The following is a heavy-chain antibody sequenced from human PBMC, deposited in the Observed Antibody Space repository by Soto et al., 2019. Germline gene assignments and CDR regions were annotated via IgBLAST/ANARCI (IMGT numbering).Heavy chain of an antibody. CDR2: ISYDGSNK. CDR1: GFTFSSYA. D-gene: IGHD2-2*01. Sequence: QVQLVESGGGVVQPGRSLRLSCAASGFTFSSYAMHWVRQAPGKGLEWVAVISYDGSNKYYADSVKGRFTISRDNSKNTLYLQMNSLRAEDTAVYYCARDLWKYSYYYYGMDVWGQGTTVTVSS. J-gene: IGHJ6*02. CDR3: ARDLWKYSYYYYGMDV. V-gene: IGHV3-30-3*01.